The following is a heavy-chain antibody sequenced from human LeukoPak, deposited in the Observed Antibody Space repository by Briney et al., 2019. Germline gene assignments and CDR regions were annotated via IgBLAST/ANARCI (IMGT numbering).Heavy chain of an antibody. Sequence: PGGSLRLSCAASVFSFSSYGMNWVRQAPGKGLEWVSAITSGGSTYYADSVKGRFTISRDNSKNTLYLQMNSLRAEDTAIYYGVRDGDAYNFDCWGQGTLVTVSS. J-gene: IGHJ4*02. D-gene: IGHD5-24*01. CDR2: ITSGGST. CDR3: VRDGDAYNFDC. CDR1: VFSFSSYG. V-gene: IGHV3-23*01.